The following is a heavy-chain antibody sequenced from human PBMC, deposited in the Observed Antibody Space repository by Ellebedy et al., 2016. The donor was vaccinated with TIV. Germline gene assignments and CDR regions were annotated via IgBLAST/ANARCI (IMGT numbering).Heavy chain of an antibody. Sequence: ASVKVSCXASGYTFTGSDYYMHWVRQAPGQGLEWMGWINPKSGDTNYARKFQGRVTMTRDTSISTAYMELRRLRSDDTAVFYCARGFVWFSYAFEIWGQGTMVTVSS. CDR3: ARGFVWFSYAFEI. CDR1: GYTFTGSDYY. D-gene: IGHD2-21*01. CDR2: INPKSGDT. V-gene: IGHV1-2*02. J-gene: IGHJ3*02.